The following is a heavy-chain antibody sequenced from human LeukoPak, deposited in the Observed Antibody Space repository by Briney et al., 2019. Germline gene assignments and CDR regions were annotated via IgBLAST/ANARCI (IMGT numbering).Heavy chain of an antibody. Sequence: PGGSLRLSCAASGFTVSSNYMSWVRQAPGKGLEWVSVIYSGGSTYYADSVKGRFTISRDNSKNTLYLQMNSLRAEDTAVYYCVRHVLRYFDWFDYWGQGTLVTVS. CDR2: IYSGGST. V-gene: IGHV3-66*04. D-gene: IGHD3-9*01. CDR3: VRHVLRYFDWFDY. CDR1: GFTVSSNY. J-gene: IGHJ4*02.